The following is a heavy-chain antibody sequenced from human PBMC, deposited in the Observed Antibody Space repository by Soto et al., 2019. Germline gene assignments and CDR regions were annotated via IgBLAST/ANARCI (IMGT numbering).Heavy chain of an antibody. CDR2: ISYDGSNK. CDR3: AKDASRAGFWSGYGMDV. V-gene: IGHV3-30*18. CDR1: VFTFSIYA. J-gene: IGHJ6*02. D-gene: IGHD3-3*01. Sequence: GGSLRLSCAPYVFTFSIYAMDRVRQAPGKGLEWVAVISYDGSNKYYADSVKGRFTISGDNSKNTLYLQMNSLRAEDTGVYYCAKDASRAGFWSGYGMDVWGHGTTFTGSS.